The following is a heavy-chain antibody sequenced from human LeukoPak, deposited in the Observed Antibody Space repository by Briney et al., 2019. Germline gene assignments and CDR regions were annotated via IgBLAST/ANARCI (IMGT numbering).Heavy chain of an antibody. D-gene: IGHD5-18*01. V-gene: IGHV4-34*01. Sequence: SKTLSLTCAVYGGSFSGYYWSWIRQPPGKGLEWIGEINHSGSTNYNPSLKSRVTISVDTSKNQFSLKLSSVTAADTAVYYCARGRYSYGFDYWGRGTLVSVSS. CDR3: ARGRYSYGFDY. CDR1: GGSFSGYY. CDR2: INHSGST. J-gene: IGHJ4*02.